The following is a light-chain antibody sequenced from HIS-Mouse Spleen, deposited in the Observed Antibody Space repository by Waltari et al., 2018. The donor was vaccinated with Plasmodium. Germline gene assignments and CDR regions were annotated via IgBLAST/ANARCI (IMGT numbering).Light chain of an antibody. CDR1: NPNIGSNT. CDR3: AAWDDSLNGWV. Sequence: QFVLTQPPSASGTPGQRAAISCPGSNPNIGSNTVNWYQQLPGTAPKLLIYSNNQRPSGVPDRFSGSKSGTSASLAISGLQSEDEADYYCAAWDDSLNGWVFGGGTKLTVL. V-gene: IGLV1-44*01. CDR2: SNN. J-gene: IGLJ3*02.